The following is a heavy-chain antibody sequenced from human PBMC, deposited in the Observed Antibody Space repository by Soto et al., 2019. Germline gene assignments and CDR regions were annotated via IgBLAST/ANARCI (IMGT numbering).Heavy chain of an antibody. Sequence: QVQLVESGGGVVQPGRSLRLSCAASGFTFSSYAMHWVRQAPGKGLEWVAVISYDGSNKYYADSVKGRFTISRDNSKNRLYLQMNRLRAEDTAVYYCVSADLTYDILSGSGYWGQGTLVTVSS. J-gene: IGHJ4*02. D-gene: IGHD3-9*01. V-gene: IGHV3-30-3*01. CDR3: VSADLTYDILSGSGY. CDR1: GFTFSSYA. CDR2: ISYDGSNK.